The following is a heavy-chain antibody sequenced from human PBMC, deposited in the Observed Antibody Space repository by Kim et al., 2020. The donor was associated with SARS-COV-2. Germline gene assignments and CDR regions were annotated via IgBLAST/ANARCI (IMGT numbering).Heavy chain of an antibody. CDR1: GFTFSSYS. J-gene: IGHJ4*02. CDR2: ISSSSSYI. V-gene: IGHV3-21*01. D-gene: IGHD3-9*01. CDR3: ARFAPYYDILTGYFVGEYFDY. Sequence: GGSLRLSCAASGFTFSSYSMNWVRQAPGKGLEWVSSISSSSSYIYYADSVKGRFTISRDNPKNSLYLQMNSLRAEDTAVYYCARFAPYYDILTGYFVGEYFDYWGQGTLVTVSS.